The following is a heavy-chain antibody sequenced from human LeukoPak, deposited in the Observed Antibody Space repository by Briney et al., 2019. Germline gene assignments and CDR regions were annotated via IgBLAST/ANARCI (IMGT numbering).Heavy chain of an antibody. CDR2: ISSNGGST. Sequence: GGSLRLSCAASGFTFSSYAMHWVRQAPGKGLEYVSAISSNGGSTYYANSVKGRFTISRDNSKNTLYLQMGSLRAEDMAVYYCARAPGEGWFGESFYGMDVWGQGTTVTVSS. J-gene: IGHJ6*02. D-gene: IGHD3-10*01. CDR3: ARAPGEGWFGESFYGMDV. V-gene: IGHV3-64*01. CDR1: GFTFSSYA.